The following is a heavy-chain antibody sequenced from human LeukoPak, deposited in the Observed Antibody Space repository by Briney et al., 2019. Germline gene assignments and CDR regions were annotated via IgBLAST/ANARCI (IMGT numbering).Heavy chain of an antibody. D-gene: IGHD6-19*01. CDR2: INPNGGGT. CDR3: ARGSSGWYMVDF. Sequence: ASVKVSCKASGYTFTGYYMHWVRQAPGQGPEWMGWINPNGGGTNYAQKFQGRVTITRDTSISTAYMELSRLRSDDTAVYYCARGSSGWYMVDFWGRGTLVRVFS. CDR1: GYTFTGYY. J-gene: IGHJ4*02. V-gene: IGHV1-2*02.